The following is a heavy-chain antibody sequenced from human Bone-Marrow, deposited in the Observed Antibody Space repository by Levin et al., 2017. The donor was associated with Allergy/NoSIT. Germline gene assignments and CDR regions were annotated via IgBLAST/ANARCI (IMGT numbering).Heavy chain of an antibody. CDR3: ARDVGITAGYYFAY. Sequence: PSQTLSLTCTVSGGSISSSGYYWGWVRQPPGRGLEWIGNIYYSGSTYYNPSLKNRVTISIDTSNNQFSLKLSSVTAADTALYYCARDVGITAGYYFAYWGQGKLVAVSS. D-gene: IGHD1-20*01. V-gene: IGHV4-39*07. CDR1: GGSISSSGYY. CDR2: IYYSGST. J-gene: IGHJ4*02.